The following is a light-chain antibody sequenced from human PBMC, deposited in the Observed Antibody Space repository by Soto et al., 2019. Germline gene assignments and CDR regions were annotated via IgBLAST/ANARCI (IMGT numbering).Light chain of an antibody. CDR2: DVS. V-gene: IGLV2-14*01. Sequence: SALTQPASVSGSPGQSITISCTGTSSDVGGYNYVSWYQQHPGKAPKLMIYDVSNRPSGVSNRFSGSTSGNTASLTISGLQAEDEADYYCSSYTSSSTPVVFGGGTKLTVL. J-gene: IGLJ2*01. CDR1: SSDVGGYNY. CDR3: SSYTSSSTPVV.